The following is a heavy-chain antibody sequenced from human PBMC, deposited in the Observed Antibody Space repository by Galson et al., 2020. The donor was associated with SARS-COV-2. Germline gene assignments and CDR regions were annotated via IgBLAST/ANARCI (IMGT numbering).Heavy chain of an antibody. V-gene: IGHV1-69*13. D-gene: IGHD4-17*01. Sequence: SVKVSCKASGGTFSSYAISWVRQAPGQGLEWMGGIIPIFGTANYAQKFQGRVTITADESTSTAYMELSSLRSEDTAVYYCARDYNNLDYGDYYYYGMDVWGQGTTVTVSS. CDR1: GGTFSSYA. CDR2: IIPIFGTA. J-gene: IGHJ6*02. CDR3: ARDYNNLDYGDYYYYGMDV.